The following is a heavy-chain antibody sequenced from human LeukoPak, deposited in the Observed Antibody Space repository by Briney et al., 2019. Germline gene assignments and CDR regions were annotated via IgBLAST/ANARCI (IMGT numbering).Heavy chain of an antibody. CDR3: AREPRQYYYDSSGYLPLGY. CDR2: ISSSGNTK. CDR1: GFTFSRYT. Sequence: GGSLRLSCAAYGFTFSRYTMNWVRQAPGKGLEWVSYISSSGNTKYYADSVRGRFTISRDNAKNSLYLQMNSLRAEDAAVYYCAREPRQYYYDSSGYLPLGYWGQGTLVTVSS. D-gene: IGHD3-22*01. J-gene: IGHJ4*02. V-gene: IGHV3-48*04.